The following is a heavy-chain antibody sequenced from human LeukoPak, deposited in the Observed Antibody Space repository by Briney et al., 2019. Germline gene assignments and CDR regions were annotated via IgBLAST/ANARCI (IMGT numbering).Heavy chain of an antibody. Sequence: GGSLRLSCAASGFTFSSYSMNWVRQAPGKGLEWVSSISSSSSTIYYADSVKGRFTISRDNAKNSLYLQMNSLRAEDTAVYYCASSIVGAPVDYWGQGTLVTVSS. CDR1: GFTFSSYS. D-gene: IGHD1-26*01. V-gene: IGHV3-48*04. CDR3: ASSIVGAPVDY. CDR2: ISSSSSTI. J-gene: IGHJ4*02.